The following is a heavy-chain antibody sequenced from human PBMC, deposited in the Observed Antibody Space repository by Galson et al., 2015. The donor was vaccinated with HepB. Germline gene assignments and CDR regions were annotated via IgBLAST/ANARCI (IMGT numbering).Heavy chain of an antibody. J-gene: IGHJ5*02. CDR2: ISYDGSNK. V-gene: IGHV3-30-3*01. Sequence: SLRLSCAASGFTFSSYAMHWVRQAPGKGLEWGAVISYDGSNKYYADSVKGRFTISRDNSKNTLYLQMNSLRAEDTAVYYCAVYCSSTSCWDPSWGQGTLVTVSS. CDR1: GFTFSSYA. D-gene: IGHD2-2*01. CDR3: AVYCSSTSCWDPS.